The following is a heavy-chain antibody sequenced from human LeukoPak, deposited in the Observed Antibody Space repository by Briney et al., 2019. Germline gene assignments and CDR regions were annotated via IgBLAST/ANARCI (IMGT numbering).Heavy chain of an antibody. CDR1: GYTFTSYG. V-gene: IGHV1-18*01. D-gene: IGHD5-18*01. CDR2: ISAYNGNT. Sequence: ASVKVSCKASGYTFTSYGISWVPQAPGQGLEWMGWISAYNGNTNYAQKLQGRVTMTTDTSTSTAYTELRSLRSDDTAVYYCARDSGYSYGSDFDYWGQGTLVTVSS. CDR3: ARDSGYSYGSDFDY. J-gene: IGHJ4*02.